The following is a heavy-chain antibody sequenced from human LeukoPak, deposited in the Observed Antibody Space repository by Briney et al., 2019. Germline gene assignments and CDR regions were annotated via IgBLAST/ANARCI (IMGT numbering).Heavy chain of an antibody. V-gene: IGHV4-59*12. J-gene: IGHJ5*02. CDR3: ARDRSLMFDP. CDR1: GGSISSYY. D-gene: IGHD2-15*01. CDR2: IYYSGST. Sequence: SETLSLTCTVSGGSISSYYWSWIRQPPGKGLEWIGYIYYSGSTNYNPSLKSRVTISVDTSKNQFSLKLSSVTAADTAVYYCARDRSLMFDPWGQGTLVTVSS.